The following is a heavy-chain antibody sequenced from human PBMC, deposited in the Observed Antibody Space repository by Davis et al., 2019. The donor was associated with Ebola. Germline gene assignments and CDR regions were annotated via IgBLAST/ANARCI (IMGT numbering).Heavy chain of an antibody. CDR3: ARSTVMGY. J-gene: IGHJ4*02. Sequence: GGSLRLSCAASGFTFSTYSMSWVRQAPGKALEWVSSISSDSDYIYYADSAKGRFTISRDNSKNTLYLQMNSLRAEDTAVYYRARSTVMGYWGQGTLVTVSS. CDR1: GFTFSTYS. D-gene: IGHD4-11*01. CDR2: ISSDSDYI. V-gene: IGHV3-21*01.